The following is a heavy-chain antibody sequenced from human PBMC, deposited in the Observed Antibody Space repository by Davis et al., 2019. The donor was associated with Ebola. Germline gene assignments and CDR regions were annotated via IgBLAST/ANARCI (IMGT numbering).Heavy chain of an antibody. V-gene: IGHV3-48*02. CDR3: ARDGRYCTGGVCYTPFDS. J-gene: IGHJ4*02. CDR2: ISSTSSTI. D-gene: IGHD2-8*02. CDR1: GITLSRYS. Sequence: GESLKISCAASGITLSRYSMNWVRQAPGKGLEWISYISSTSSTIKYADSVKGRFTISRDNAKNSLYLQMNSLRDEDTAVYYCARDGRYCTGGVCYTPFDSWGQGTLVTVSS.